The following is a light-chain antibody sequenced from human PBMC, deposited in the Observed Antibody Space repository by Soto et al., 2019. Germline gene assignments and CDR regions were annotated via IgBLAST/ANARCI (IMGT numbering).Light chain of an antibody. CDR3: QQYNNWPGYT. V-gene: IGKV3-15*01. Sequence: EIVMTQSPATLSVSPGERATLSCRASQSVSSNLAWYQQKPGQAPRLLIYGASTRATGIPAMFSGSGSGTEFTLTISSLQSEDFAVYYCQQYNNWPGYTFGQGNKLEIK. CDR1: QSVSSN. J-gene: IGKJ2*01. CDR2: GAS.